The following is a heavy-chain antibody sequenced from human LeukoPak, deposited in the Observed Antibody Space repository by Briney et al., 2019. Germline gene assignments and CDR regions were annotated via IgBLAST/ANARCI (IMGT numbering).Heavy chain of an antibody. J-gene: IGHJ4*02. Sequence: GASLEISCQGSGYSFTSYWIGGVRQMPGKGLEGMGIIYPGDSDTRYSPSFQGQVTISADKSISTAYLQWSSLKASDTAMYYCARQDYGSSSYSGSDYWGQGTLVTVSS. CDR2: IYPGDSDT. D-gene: IGHD3-10*01. CDR1: GYSFTSYW. CDR3: ARQDYGSSSYSGSDY. V-gene: IGHV5-51*01.